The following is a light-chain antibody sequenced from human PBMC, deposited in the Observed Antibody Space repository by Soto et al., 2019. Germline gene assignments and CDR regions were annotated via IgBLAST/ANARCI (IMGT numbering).Light chain of an antibody. CDR1: QTIINW. J-gene: IGKJ1*01. Sequence: DIQMTQSPSTLSASVGDRVTITCRASQTIINWLAWYQQKPGKAPKLLIYKASSLESEVPSRFSGSGSETEFTLTINSLQPDDSATYYCQQYHTYWWTFGQWTKVEIK. CDR3: QQYHTYWWT. CDR2: KAS. V-gene: IGKV1-5*03.